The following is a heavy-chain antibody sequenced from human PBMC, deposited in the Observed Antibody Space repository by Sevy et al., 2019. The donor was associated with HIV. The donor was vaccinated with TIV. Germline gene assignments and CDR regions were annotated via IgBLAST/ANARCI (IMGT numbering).Heavy chain of an antibody. Sequence: GSLRLSCAASGFTFSSYWMSWVRQAPGKGLEWVANIKQDGSEKYDVDSVKGRFTISRDNAKNSLYLQMNSLRAEDTAVYYCAREQIYYYDSSGYYYVDAFDIWGQGTMVTVSS. D-gene: IGHD3-22*01. CDR1: GFTFSSYW. V-gene: IGHV3-7*01. J-gene: IGHJ3*02. CDR3: AREQIYYYDSSGYYYVDAFDI. CDR2: IKQDGSEK.